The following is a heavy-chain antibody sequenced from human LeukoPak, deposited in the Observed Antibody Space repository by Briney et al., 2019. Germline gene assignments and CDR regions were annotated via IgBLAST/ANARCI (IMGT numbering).Heavy chain of an antibody. Sequence: GGSLRLSCAASGFTFNRYTMSWVRQAPGKGLEWVAVISYDGSNKYYADSVKGRFTISRDNSKNTLYLQMNSLRAEDTAVYYCARPQWDILTGYSNGWPDWGQGTLVTVSS. CDR1: GFTFNRYT. CDR2: ISYDGSNK. D-gene: IGHD3-9*01. J-gene: IGHJ4*02. V-gene: IGHV3-30-3*01. CDR3: ARPQWDILTGYSNGWPD.